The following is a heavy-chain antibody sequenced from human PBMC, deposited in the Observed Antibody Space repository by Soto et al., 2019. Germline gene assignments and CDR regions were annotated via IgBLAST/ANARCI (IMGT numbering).Heavy chain of an antibody. CDR1: GGTFSSYA. CDR2: IIPIFGTA. J-gene: IGHJ2*01. D-gene: IGHD5-18*01. V-gene: IGHV1-69*12. CDR3: ARVKYSYGQTHWYFDL. Sequence: QVQLVQSGAEVKKPGSSVKVSCKASGGTFSSYAISWVRQAPGQGLEWMGGIIPIFGTANYAQKFQGRVTITADEYTSTAYMELSSLRSEDTAVYYCARVKYSYGQTHWYFDLWGRGTLVTVSS.